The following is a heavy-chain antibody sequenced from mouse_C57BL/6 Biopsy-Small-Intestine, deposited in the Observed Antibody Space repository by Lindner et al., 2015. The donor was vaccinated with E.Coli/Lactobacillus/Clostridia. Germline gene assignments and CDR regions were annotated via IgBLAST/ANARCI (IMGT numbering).Heavy chain of an antibody. CDR1: GYTFTTYF. D-gene: IGHD6-1*01. CDR2: IDPSGDST. J-gene: IGHJ4*01. V-gene: IGHV1-64*01. CDR3: ARRRPGRDSSVSLDN. Sequence: SVKVSCKASGYTFTTYFIHWVRQAPGQGLEWMGIIDPSGDSTTYYAQSFQGRVTLSSDTSTSTVYMEVSSLRSDDTAFYYCARRRPGRDSSVSLDNWGQGTLVTVSS.